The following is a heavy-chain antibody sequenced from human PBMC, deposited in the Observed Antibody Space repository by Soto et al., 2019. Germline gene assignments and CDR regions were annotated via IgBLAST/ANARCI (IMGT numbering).Heavy chain of an antibody. V-gene: IGHV5-51*01. D-gene: IGHD6-19*01. CDR3: ARHRIRGGIAVAGTAVDF. CDR1: GYSFPSYW. Sequence: PGESLKISCKGSGYSFPSYWIAWVRRMPGKGLEWMGIIYPGDSDTRYSPSFQGQVTISADKSIGTAYLQWSSLEASDTAMYYCARHRIRGGIAVAGTAVDFWGQGTLVTVSS. CDR2: IYPGDSDT. J-gene: IGHJ4*02.